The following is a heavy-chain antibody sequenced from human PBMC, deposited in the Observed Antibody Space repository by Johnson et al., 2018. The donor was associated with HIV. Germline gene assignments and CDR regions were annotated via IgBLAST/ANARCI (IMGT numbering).Heavy chain of an antibody. CDR1: GFTFDDYG. CDR3: ARDRDSSSWYLAFDI. CDR2: INWNGGRT. V-gene: IGHV3-20*04. D-gene: IGHD6-13*01. J-gene: IGHJ3*02. Sequence: VQLVESGGGVVRPGGSLRLSCAASGFTFDDYGMSWVRQAPGKGLEWVSGINWNGGRTGYADSVKVRFTISRDNAKNSQYLQMNSLRAEDTAFYYCARDRDSSSWYLAFDIWGQGTMVTVSS.